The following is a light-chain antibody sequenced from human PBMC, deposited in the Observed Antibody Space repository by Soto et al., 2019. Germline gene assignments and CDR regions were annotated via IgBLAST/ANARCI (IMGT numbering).Light chain of an antibody. CDR2: GAS. V-gene: IGKV3-20*01. CDR1: QSVICSY. Sequence: EIPLTKLPGSLSLSQGHRLILSCTASQSVICSYLAWYQQKPGKAPRLLIYGASSMATGVPDRFSGSGSGTDFTLTISRLEPEDFAVYYCQQCGSSPLTFGQGTKVDIK. CDR3: QQCGSSPLT. J-gene: IGKJ1*01.